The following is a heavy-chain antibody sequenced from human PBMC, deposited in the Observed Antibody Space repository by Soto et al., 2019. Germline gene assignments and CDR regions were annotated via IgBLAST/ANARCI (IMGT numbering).Heavy chain of an antibody. CDR3: ARDHSGYDLRFDP. Sequence: SETLSLTCTVSGDSISSSSYYWGWIRQPPGKGLEWIGNIYYSGSTYYNPSLKSRVAISVDTSKNQFSLKLSSVTAADTALYYCARDHSGYDLRFDPWGQGTLVTVSS. CDR1: GDSISSSSYY. D-gene: IGHD5-12*01. CDR2: IYYSGST. V-gene: IGHV4-39*02. J-gene: IGHJ5*02.